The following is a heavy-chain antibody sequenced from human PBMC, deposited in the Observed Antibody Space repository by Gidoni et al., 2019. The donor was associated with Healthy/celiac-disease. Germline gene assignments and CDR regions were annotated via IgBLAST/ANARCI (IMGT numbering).Heavy chain of an antibody. CDR1: GFTFSSYW. CDR2: IKQDGSEK. J-gene: IGHJ4*02. V-gene: IGHV3-7*03. CDR3: ARGGHYDYVWGSYRSDY. D-gene: IGHD3-16*02. Sequence: EVQLVESGGGLVQPGGSLRLSCAASGFTFSSYWMSWVRQAPGKGLEWVANIKQDGSEKYYVDSVKGRFTISRDNAKNSLYLQMNSLRAEDTAVYYCARGGHYDYVWGSYRSDYWGQGTLVTVSS.